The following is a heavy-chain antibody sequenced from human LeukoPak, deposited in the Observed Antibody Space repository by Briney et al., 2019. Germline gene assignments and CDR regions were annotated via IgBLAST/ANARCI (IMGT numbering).Heavy chain of an antibody. CDR3: ARRPGADDYGDY. Sequence: GESLKISCKGSGYSFTRYWIGWVRQMPGKGLEWMGIIYPGDSDTIYSPSSQGQVTISVDKSISTAYLQWSSLKASDTAMYYCARRPGADDYGDYWGQGTLVTVSS. CDR2: IYPGDSDT. D-gene: IGHD4-17*01. V-gene: IGHV5-51*01. CDR1: GYSFTRYW. J-gene: IGHJ4*02.